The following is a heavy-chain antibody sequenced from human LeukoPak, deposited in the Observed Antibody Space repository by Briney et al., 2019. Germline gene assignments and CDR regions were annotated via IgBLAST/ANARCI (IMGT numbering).Heavy chain of an antibody. J-gene: IGHJ3*02. V-gene: IGHV4-34*01. CDR2: INHSGST. Sequence: SETLSLTCAVYGGSFSDYYWSWIRQPPGKGLEWIGEINHSGSTNYNPSLKSRVTISVDTSKNQFSLKLSSVTAADTAVYYCARVGLNCSSTSCPAFDIWGQGTMVTVSS. CDR1: GGSFSDYY. CDR3: ARVGLNCSSTSCPAFDI. D-gene: IGHD2-2*01.